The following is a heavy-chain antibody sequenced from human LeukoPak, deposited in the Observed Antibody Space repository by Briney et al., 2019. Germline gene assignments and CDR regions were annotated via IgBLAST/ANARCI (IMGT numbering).Heavy chain of an antibody. CDR1: GFTFSSYS. V-gene: IGHV3-9*03. J-gene: IGHJ4*02. Sequence: GGSLGLSCAASGFTFSSYSMNWVRQAPGKGLEWVSGISWKSGTIGYADSVKGRFTTSRDNAKNSLYLQMNSLRVEDMALYYCVKARRDGYNSWGIFDYWGQGTLVTVSS. CDR2: ISWKSGTI. D-gene: IGHD5-24*01. CDR3: VKARRDGYNSWGIFDY.